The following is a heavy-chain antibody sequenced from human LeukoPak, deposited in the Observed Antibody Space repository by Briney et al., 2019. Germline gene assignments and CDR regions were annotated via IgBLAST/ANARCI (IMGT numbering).Heavy chain of an antibody. V-gene: IGHV3-21*01. J-gene: IGHJ3*02. CDR3: ARDYQAVVITTPWVAFDI. D-gene: IGHD3-22*01. Sequence: PGGSLRLSCAASGFTFSSYSMNWVRQAPGKGLEWVSSISSSSSYIYYADSVKGRFTISRDNAKNSLYLQMNSLRAEDTAVYYCARDYQAVVITTPWVAFDIWGQGTMVTVSS. CDR1: GFTFSSYS. CDR2: ISSSSSYI.